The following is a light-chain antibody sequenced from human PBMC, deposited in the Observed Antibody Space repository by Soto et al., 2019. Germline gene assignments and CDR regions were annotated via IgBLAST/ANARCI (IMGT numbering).Light chain of an antibody. CDR1: NSDVGAYNF. V-gene: IGLV2-14*01. J-gene: IGLJ3*02. CDR2: EVT. CDR3: CSYTRSSAPGV. Sequence: QSALTQPASASGSPGQSITISCTGSNSDVGAYNFVSWFQQHPGRAPKLIIYEVTSRPSGVSSRFSGSKSGNTASLNISGLQAEDEAYYPCCSYTRSSAPGVFGGGTKLTVL.